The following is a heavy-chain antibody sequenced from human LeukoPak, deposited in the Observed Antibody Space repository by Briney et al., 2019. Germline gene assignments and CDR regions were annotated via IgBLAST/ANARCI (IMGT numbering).Heavy chain of an antibody. D-gene: IGHD3-10*01. J-gene: IGHJ4*02. CDR1: GYTFTNYG. CDR2: ISPYDGNT. V-gene: IGHV1-18*01. Sequence: GASVKVSCKASGYTFTNYGITWVRQAPGQGLEWMGWISPYDGNTNYAQNLQGRVTMTTDTSTTTAYMELSSLRSEDTAVHYCARVGAYGSGSYLPYWGQGTLVTVSS. CDR3: ARVGAYGSGSYLPY.